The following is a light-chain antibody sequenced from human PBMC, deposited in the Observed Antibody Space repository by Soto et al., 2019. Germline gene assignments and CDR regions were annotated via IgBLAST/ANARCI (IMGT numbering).Light chain of an antibody. J-gene: IGKJ5*01. CDR1: QSVSTK. V-gene: IGKV3-15*01. CDR2: DTS. CDR3: QQYDNKPPIT. Sequence: EIVMTQSPATLSVSPGERATLSCRASQSVSTKLAWCQQKPGQAPRLLIYDTSTRATGIPDRFSGSGSGTEFTLTISSLQSEDFAVYHCQQYDNKPPITFGQGTDWRL.